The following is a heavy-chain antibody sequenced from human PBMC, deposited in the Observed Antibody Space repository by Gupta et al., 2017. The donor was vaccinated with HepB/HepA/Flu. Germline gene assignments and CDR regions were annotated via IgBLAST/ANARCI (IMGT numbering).Heavy chain of an antibody. CDR1: GYTFSGYY. CDR3: ARAGGTYYQVIFDY. Sequence: QVRLVQSGAEVQTVGASVKVSCKASGYTFSGYYMHWVRQAPGQGLEWMGWINPNTGGKNCAQKGQGRVTMTRDTSRSTAYMELSRLTSDDTALYYCARAGGTYYQVIFDYWGQGILVTVSS. CDR2: INPNTGGK. J-gene: IGHJ4*01. D-gene: IGHD1-26*01. V-gene: IGHV1-2*02.